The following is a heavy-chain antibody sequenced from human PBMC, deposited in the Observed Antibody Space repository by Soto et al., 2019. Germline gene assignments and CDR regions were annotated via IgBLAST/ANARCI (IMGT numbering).Heavy chain of an antibody. V-gene: IGHV1-69*08. CDR1: GGTFSSYT. J-gene: IGHJ4*02. CDR2: IIPILGIA. Sequence: QVQLVQSGAEVKKPGSSVKVSCKASGGTFSSYTISWVRQAPGQGLEWMGRIIPILGIANYAQKFQGRVTITADKSTSTAYMELSSLRSEDTAVYYCAREESSGCIGYWGQGTLVTVSS. CDR3: AREESSGCIGY. D-gene: IGHD6-19*01.